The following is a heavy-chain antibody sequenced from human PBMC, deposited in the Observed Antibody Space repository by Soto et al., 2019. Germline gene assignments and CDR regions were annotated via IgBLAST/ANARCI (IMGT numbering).Heavy chain of an antibody. Sequence: QVQLQESGPGLVKPSQTLSLTCTVSGGSISSGGYYWSWIRQHPGKGLEWIGYIYYSGSTYYNPALKGRITISVDTSKNQFARKLSSVTAADTAVYYCASAVLPKGIFPPPMDVWGQGTTVTVSS. CDR1: GGSISSGGYY. CDR3: ASAVLPKGIFPPPMDV. CDR2: IYYSGST. V-gene: IGHV4-31*03. J-gene: IGHJ6*02. D-gene: IGHD3-10*01.